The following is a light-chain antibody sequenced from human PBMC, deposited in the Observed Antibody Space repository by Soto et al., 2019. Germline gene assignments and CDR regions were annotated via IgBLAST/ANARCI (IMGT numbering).Light chain of an antibody. V-gene: IGKV3-20*01. J-gene: IGKJ5*01. CDR1: QSISTSY. CDR2: GAS. CDR3: QQYGSSIT. Sequence: ESVLTQSPGTLSLSPGERATLSCRAGQSISTSYLAWYQQRFGQATRLLIYGASSRATGIPDRFSGSGSGTDFTLTISRLEPEDFAVYHCQQYGSSITFGQGTRLEIK.